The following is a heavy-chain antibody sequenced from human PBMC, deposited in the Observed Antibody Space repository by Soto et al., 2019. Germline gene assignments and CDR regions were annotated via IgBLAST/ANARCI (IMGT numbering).Heavy chain of an antibody. Sequence: KPSETLSLTCTVSGGSISSGGYYWSWIRQHPGKGLEWIGYIYYSGSTYYNPSLKSRVTISVDTSKNQFSLKLSSVTAADTTVYYCASGNSQRDPRLRFLEWFWAGEVRNWGQGTLVTVSS. CDR3: ASGNSQRDPRLRFLEWFWAGEVRN. D-gene: IGHD3-3*01. CDR2: IYYSGST. J-gene: IGHJ4*02. V-gene: IGHV4-31*03. CDR1: GGSISSGGYY.